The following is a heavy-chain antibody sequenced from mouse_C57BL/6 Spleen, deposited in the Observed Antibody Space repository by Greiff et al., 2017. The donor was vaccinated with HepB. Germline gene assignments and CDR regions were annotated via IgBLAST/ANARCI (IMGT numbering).Heavy chain of an antibody. Sequence: EVKLEESGPGLVKPSQSLSLTCSVTGYSITSGYYWNWIRQFPGNKLEWMGYISYDGSNNYNPSLKNRISITRDTSKNQFFLKLNSVTTEDTATYYCARSPPYYYAMDYWGQGTSVTVSS. V-gene: IGHV3-6*01. J-gene: IGHJ4*01. CDR1: GYSITSGYY. CDR3: ARSPPYYYAMDY. CDR2: ISYDGSN.